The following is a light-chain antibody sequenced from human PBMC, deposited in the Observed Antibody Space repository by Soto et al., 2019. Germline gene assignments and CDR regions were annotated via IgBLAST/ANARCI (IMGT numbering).Light chain of an antibody. CDR2: EVT. J-gene: IGLJ1*01. V-gene: IGLV2-14*03. Sequence: QSALTQPASVSGSPGQSITISCTGTSSDVGGYNFVSWYQQHPGKAPKLMIYEVTSRPSGVSNRFSGSKSGNTASLTISGLQAEDEADYYCNSYTTGSTLVFGTGTKVTVL. CDR3: NSYTTGSTLV. CDR1: SSDVGGYNF.